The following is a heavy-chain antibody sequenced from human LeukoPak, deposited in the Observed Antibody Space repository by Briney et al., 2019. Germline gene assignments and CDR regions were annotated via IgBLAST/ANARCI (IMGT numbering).Heavy chain of an antibody. CDR1: GFTFSSYS. J-gene: IGHJ4*02. CDR3: AGHHQAYSRTY. D-gene: IGHD6-13*01. CDR2: INSDGSST. V-gene: IGHV3-74*01. Sequence: GGSLRLSCAASGFTFSSYSMSWVRQAPGKGLVWVSRINSDGSSTTYADSVKGRFTISRDNAKDTLYLQMNSLRAEDTAVYYCAGHHQAYSRTYWGQGTLVTVSS.